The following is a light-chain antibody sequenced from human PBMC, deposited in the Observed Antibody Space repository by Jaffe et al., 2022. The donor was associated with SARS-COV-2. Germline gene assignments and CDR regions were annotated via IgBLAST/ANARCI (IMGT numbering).Light chain of an antibody. CDR3: NSRDSSGNLVV. V-gene: IGLV3-19*01. CDR1: SLRSYY. J-gene: IGLJ2*01. CDR2: GKN. Sequence: SSELTQDPAVSVALGQTVSITCQGDSLRSYYASWFQQKPGQAPVLVIYGKNNRPSGIPDRFSGSTSGNTAYLTITGAQAEDEADYYCNSRDSSGNLVVFGGGTKLTVL.